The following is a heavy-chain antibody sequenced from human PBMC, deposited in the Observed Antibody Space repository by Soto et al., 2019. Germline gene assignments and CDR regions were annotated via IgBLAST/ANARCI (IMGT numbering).Heavy chain of an antibody. CDR3: ATGRVYFGSEY. J-gene: IGHJ4*02. CDR2: IYYNGNI. Sequence: QVQLQESGPGLVKPLETLSLTCTVPGGSITSYYWSWVRQPPGKGLEWIGYIYYNGNINYNPFLKSRITMSVDTSKNQFSLRLSSVTAADTAVYYCATGRVYFGSEYCGQGTVVTVSS. CDR1: GGSITSYY. V-gene: IGHV4-59*12. D-gene: IGHD3-10*01.